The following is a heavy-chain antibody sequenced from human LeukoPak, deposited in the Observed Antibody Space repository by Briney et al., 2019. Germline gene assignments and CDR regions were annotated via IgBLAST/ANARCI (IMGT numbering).Heavy chain of an antibody. Sequence: ASVKVSCKASGYTFTTYDINWVRQATGQGLEWMGWMNPNSGNTGYAQKLQGRFTMTRNTSISTAFMELSGLRSEDTAVYFCARRNTAMVAGLDYWGQGSLVTVSS. CDR3: ARRNTAMVAGLDY. D-gene: IGHD5-18*01. J-gene: IGHJ4*02. CDR2: MNPNSGNT. CDR1: GYTFTTYD. V-gene: IGHV1-8*01.